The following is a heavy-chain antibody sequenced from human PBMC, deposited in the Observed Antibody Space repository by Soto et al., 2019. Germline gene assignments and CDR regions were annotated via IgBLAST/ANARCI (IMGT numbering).Heavy chain of an antibody. CDR2: XXXXXXXX. J-gene: IGHJ4*02. CDR1: GFTFTSSA. CDR3: AADATAWQQMVPSDY. Sequence: SVKVSCKASGFTFTSSAFQWVRQARGQRLEWXXXXXXXXXXXXXXXXXQDRVTLTRDMSTATTYMELSRLTSEDTAIYYCAADATAWQQMVPSDYWGQGTLVTVSS. D-gene: IGHD2-8*01. V-gene: IGHV1-58*01.